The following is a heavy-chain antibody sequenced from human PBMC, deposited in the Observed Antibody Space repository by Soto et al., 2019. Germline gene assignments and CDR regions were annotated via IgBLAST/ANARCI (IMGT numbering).Heavy chain of an antibody. CDR3: VRGVGSYDFWSGYYTGGGGMDV. J-gene: IGHJ6*02. D-gene: IGHD3-3*01. Sequence: GASVKVSCKASGYTFTSYDINWVRQATGQGLEWMGWMNPNSGNTGNAQKFQGRVTMTRNTSISTAYMELSSLRSEDTAVYYCVRGVGSYDFWSGYYTGGGGMDVWGQGTTVTSP. V-gene: IGHV1-8*01. CDR1: GYTFTSYD. CDR2: MNPNSGNT.